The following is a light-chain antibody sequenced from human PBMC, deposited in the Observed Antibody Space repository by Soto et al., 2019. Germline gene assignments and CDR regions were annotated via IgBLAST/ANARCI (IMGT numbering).Light chain of an antibody. CDR3: QSYDSSLSGDV. J-gene: IGLJ1*01. V-gene: IGLV1-40*01. CDR1: SSTIGAGYD. CDR2: GNS. Sequence: QSVLTQPPSVSGAPGQRVTISGTGSSSTIGAGYDVHWYQQLPGTAPKLLIYGNSNRPSGVPDRFSGSKSGTSASLAITGLQAEDEADYYCQSYDSSLSGDVFGTGTKVTVL.